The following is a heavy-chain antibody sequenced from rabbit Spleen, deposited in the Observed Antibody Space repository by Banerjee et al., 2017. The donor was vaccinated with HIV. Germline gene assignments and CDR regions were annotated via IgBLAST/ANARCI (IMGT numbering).Heavy chain of an antibody. CDR2: VYTGNGKT. D-gene: IGHD4-2*01. V-gene: IGHV1S45*01. J-gene: IGHJ4*01. CDR3: ARDAGTYDYIDVYFNL. Sequence: QEQLVESGGGLVKPGASLTLTCTASGFSFSSSYDMCWVRQAPGKGLEWIVCVYTGNGKTYYASWAKGRFTISKSSSTTVTLQMTSLTAADTATYFCARDAGTYDYIDVYFNLCGQGTLVTVS. CDR1: GFSFSSSYD.